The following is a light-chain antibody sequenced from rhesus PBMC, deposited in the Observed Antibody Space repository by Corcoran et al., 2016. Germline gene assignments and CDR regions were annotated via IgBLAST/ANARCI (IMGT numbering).Light chain of an antibody. Sequence: DIQMTQSPSSLSASVGDRVTVTCRASQGINRELSWYQQKLGKAPTLRIYLASSLQTGVSSSLNGSGSGTDFHLTISNLQPEDVATYYCRQDYTTPWTFGQGTKVEIK. V-gene: IGKV1-94*01. CDR1: QGINRE. CDR3: RQDYTTPWT. CDR2: LAS. J-gene: IGKJ1*01.